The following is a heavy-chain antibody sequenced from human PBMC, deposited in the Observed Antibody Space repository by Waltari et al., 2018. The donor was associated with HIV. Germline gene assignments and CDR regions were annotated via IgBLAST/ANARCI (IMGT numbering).Heavy chain of an antibody. D-gene: IGHD6-13*01. CDR2: IRSKAYGGTT. J-gene: IGHJ6*02. Sequence: EVQLVESGGGLVQPGRSLRLSCTASGFTFGDYAMSWFRQAPGRGMEWLGCIRSKAYGGTTEYAASVKGRFTISRDDSKSITYLQMNSLKTEDTALYYCARELEQQQKNYYYYGMDVWGQGTTVTVSS. CDR3: ARELEQQQKNYYYYGMDV. V-gene: IGHV3-49*03. CDR1: GFTFGDYA.